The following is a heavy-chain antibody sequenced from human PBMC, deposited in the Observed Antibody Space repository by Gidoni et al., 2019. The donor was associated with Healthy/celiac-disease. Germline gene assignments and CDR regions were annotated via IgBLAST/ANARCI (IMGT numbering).Heavy chain of an antibody. Sequence: QVQLQQWGAGLLKPSETLSLTCAVYGGSYSGYYWSWIRQPPGKGLEWIGEINHSGSTNYNPSLKSRVTISVDTSKNQFSLKLSSVTAADTAVYYCARLAGFHGMDVWGQGTTVTVSS. V-gene: IGHV4-34*01. J-gene: IGHJ6*02. CDR2: INHSGST. CDR3: ARLAGFHGMDV. CDR1: GGSYSGYY. D-gene: IGHD3-3*01.